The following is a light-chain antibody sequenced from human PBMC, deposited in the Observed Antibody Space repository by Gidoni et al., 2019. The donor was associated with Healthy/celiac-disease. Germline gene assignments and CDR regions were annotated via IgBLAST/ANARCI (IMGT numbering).Light chain of an antibody. J-gene: IGLJ3*02. CDR1: SSNIGAGYD. CDR3: QSYDSSLSGSGV. Sequence: QSVLTQPPAASAAPGQRVTISCTGSSSNIGAGYDVHWYQQLPGTAPKLLIYGNSTRPSVVPDRFSGSKSGTSASLAITGLQAEDEADYYCQSYDSSLSGSGVFGGGTKLTVL. V-gene: IGLV1-40*01. CDR2: GNS.